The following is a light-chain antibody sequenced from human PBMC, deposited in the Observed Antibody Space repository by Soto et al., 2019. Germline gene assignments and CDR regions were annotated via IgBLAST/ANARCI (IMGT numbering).Light chain of an antibody. Sequence: QPVLTQPPSVSGAPGQRVTISCTGSSSNIGAGYDVHWYQQLPGTAPKLLIYGNNNRPSGVPDRFSGSKSGTSASLAITGLQAEDEADYSCQSYDSRLSGSVVFGGGTKVTVL. V-gene: IGLV1-40*01. CDR2: GNN. CDR3: QSYDSRLSGSVV. J-gene: IGLJ2*01. CDR1: SSNIGAGYD.